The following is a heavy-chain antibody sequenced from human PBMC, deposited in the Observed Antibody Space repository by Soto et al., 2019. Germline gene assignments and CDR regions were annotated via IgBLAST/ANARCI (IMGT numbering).Heavy chain of an antibody. V-gene: IGHV1-69*02. Sequence: QVQLVQSGAEVKKPGSSVKVSCKASGGTFSSYTISWVRQAPGQGLEWMGRIIPILGIANYAQKFQGRVTITADKSTSTAYMELSSLRSEDTAVYYCARGGYDYVGGSYRVIGDDYWGQGTLVTVSS. CDR2: IIPILGIA. CDR3: ARGGYDYVGGSYRVIGDDY. D-gene: IGHD3-16*02. CDR1: GGTFSSYT. J-gene: IGHJ4*02.